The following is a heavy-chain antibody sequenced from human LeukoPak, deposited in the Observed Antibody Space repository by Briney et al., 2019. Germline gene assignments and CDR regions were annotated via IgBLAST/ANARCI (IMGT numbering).Heavy chain of an antibody. D-gene: IGHD3-16*01. V-gene: IGHV4-31*03. J-gene: IGHJ4*02. CDR2: IYYSGST. CDR3: ARASRIIITFGGVAYFDY. CDR1: GASISSGGYY. Sequence: SETLSLTCSVSGASISSGGYYWSWIRQLPGKGLEWIGNIYYSGSTYYNPSLKSRVTISVDTSKNQFSLKLSSVTAADTAVYYCARASRIIITFGGVAYFDYWGQGALVTVSS.